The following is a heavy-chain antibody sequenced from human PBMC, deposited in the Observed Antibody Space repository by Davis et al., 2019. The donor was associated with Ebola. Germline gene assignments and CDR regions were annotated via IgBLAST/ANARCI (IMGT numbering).Heavy chain of an antibody. Sequence: HTGGSLRLSCAASGFTFSSYWMHWVRQAPGKGLVWVSRINSDGSSTRYADSVKGRFTISRDNAKNTLYLQMNSLRAEDTAVYYCARDRLYCSSTSCRNWFDPWGQGTLVTVSS. CDR3: ARDRLYCSSTSCRNWFDP. CDR1: GFTFSSYW. J-gene: IGHJ5*02. CDR2: INSDGSST. D-gene: IGHD2-2*01. V-gene: IGHV3-74*01.